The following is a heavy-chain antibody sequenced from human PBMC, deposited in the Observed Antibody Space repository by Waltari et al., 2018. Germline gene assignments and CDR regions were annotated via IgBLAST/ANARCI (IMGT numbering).Heavy chain of an antibody. J-gene: IGHJ4*02. CDR3: SVGATAP. Sequence: EVQLVESGGGLVQPGGSLKLSCAASGFTLSASAVHWVRQASGKGLELVGRIRSRAGEYATTDTVSVRGRFTISRDDSKNTAYLQLNSLKTEDTAVYYCSVGATAPWGQGTLVTVSS. CDR2: IRSRAGEYAT. D-gene: IGHD1-26*01. V-gene: IGHV3-73*01. CDR1: GFTLSASA.